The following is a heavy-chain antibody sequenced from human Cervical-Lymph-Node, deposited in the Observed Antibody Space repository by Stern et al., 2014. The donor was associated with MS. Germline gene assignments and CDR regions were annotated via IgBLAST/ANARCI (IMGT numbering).Heavy chain of an antibody. CDR1: GYIFIDYY. CDR2: VNPKSGGT. V-gene: IGHV1-2*02. J-gene: IGHJ4*02. D-gene: IGHD7-27*01. Sequence: VQLEESGAEVKKPGASVKVSCKTSGYIFIDYYIHWVRQAPGQGLEWMGWVNPKSGGTDYAERFQGRVTMTRDSSVRTANMEMNSLTSDDTAVYFCAITGRTSHGLFDYWGQGTLVTVSS. CDR3: AITGRTSHGLFDY.